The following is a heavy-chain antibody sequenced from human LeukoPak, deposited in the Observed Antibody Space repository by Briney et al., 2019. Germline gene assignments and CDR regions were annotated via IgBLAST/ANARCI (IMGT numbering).Heavy chain of an antibody. CDR2: ISGSADNT. CDR1: GFTLSSYA. Sequence: PGGSLGLSCTASGFTLSSYAMSWVRQAPGEGLEWVSTISGSADNTNYAEAVKGRFTISRDNSKNTMYLQMNSLRAEDTAVYYCAKQGSGCWGQGTLVTVSS. V-gene: IGHV3-23*01. CDR3: AKQGSGC. D-gene: IGHD6-19*01. J-gene: IGHJ4*02.